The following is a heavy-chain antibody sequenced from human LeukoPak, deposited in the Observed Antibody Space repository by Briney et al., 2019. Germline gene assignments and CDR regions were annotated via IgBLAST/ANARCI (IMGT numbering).Heavy chain of an antibody. D-gene: IGHD4-17*01. V-gene: IGHV3-49*04. CDR3: TTATPYYFDY. J-gene: IGHJ4*02. CDR2: IRSKAYGGTT. CDR1: GFTFGDYA. Sequence: GGSLRLSCTASGFTFGDYAMSWVRQAPGKGLEWVGFIRSKAYGGTTEYAASVKGRFTISRDDSKSIAYLQMNSLKTEDTAVYYCTTATPYYFDYWGQGTLVTVSS.